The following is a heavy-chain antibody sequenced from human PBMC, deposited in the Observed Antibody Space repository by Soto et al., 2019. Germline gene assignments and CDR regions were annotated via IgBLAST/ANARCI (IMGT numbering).Heavy chain of an antibody. CDR3: ARDATRGGY. CDR2: ISSSSSYI. D-gene: IGHD1-26*01. Sequence: EVQLVESGGGLVKPGGSLRLSCAASGFTFSSYSMNWVRQAPGKGLEWVSSISSSSSYIYYADSVKGRFTISRDNAKNAECMQMNILSAEDTAVYYCARDATRGGYWGQGTLVTVSS. J-gene: IGHJ4*02. CDR1: GFTFSSYS. V-gene: IGHV3-21*01.